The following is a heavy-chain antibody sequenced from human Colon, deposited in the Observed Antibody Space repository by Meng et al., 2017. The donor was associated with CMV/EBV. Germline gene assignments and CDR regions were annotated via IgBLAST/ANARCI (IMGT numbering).Heavy chain of an antibody. Sequence: GGSLRLSCSASGFNFRSFEMNWVRQAPGKGLEWVAYISSGGQTIHYADSVKGRFTISRDNTNNSLYLHMTSLRADDTAVYYCARYCTGGSCLQDNYYYYAMDVWGQGTTVTVSS. J-gene: IGHJ6*02. V-gene: IGHV3-48*03. D-gene: IGHD2-15*01. CDR1: GFNFRSFE. CDR2: ISSGGQTI. CDR3: ARYCTGGSCLQDNYYYYAMDV.